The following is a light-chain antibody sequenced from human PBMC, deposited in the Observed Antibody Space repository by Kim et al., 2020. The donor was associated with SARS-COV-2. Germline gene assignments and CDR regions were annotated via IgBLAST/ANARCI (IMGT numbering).Light chain of an antibody. J-gene: IGLJ3*02. CDR2: GKN. V-gene: IGLV3-19*01. CDR3: NSRESSANHWM. Sequence: ALGQTVRITCQGDSLRSYYANWYQQKPGQAPVLVFYGKNNRPSGIPDRFSGSYSGNTASLTITAAQAEDEADYYCNSRESSANHWMFGGGTKLTVL. CDR1: SLRSYY.